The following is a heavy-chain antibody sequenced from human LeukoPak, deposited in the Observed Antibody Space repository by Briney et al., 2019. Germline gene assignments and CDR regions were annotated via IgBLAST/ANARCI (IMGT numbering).Heavy chain of an antibody. D-gene: IGHD6-19*01. Sequence: PGGSLRLSCAASGFTFSSYGMHWVRQAQGKGLEWVAFIRYDGSNKYYADSVKGRFTISRDNSKNTLYLQMNSLRAEDTAVYYCARDRGSGWLDAFDIWGQGTMVTVSS. CDR3: ARDRGSGWLDAFDI. CDR2: IRYDGSNK. CDR1: GFTFSSYG. J-gene: IGHJ3*02. V-gene: IGHV3-30*02.